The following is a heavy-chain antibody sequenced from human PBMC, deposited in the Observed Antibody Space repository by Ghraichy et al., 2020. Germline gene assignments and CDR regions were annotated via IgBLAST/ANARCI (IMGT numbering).Heavy chain of an antibody. CDR3: ARDEATTGIAAAGTRADFYYYYGMDV. CDR1: GFTFSSYA. J-gene: IGHJ6*02. Sequence: GGSLRLSCAASGFTFSSYAMHWVRQAPGKGLEWVAVISYDGSNKYYADSVKGRFTISRDNSKNTLYLQMNSLRAEDTAVYYCARDEATTGIAAAGTRADFYYYYGMDVWGQGTTVTVSS. D-gene: IGHD6-13*01. V-gene: IGHV3-30*04. CDR2: ISYDGSNK.